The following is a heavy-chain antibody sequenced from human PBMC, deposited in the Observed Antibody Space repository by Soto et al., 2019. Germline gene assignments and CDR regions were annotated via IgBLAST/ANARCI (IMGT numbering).Heavy chain of an antibody. CDR3: ARDMSRYDSWSGYVSTTNWFDP. J-gene: IGHJ5*02. D-gene: IGHD3-3*01. CDR1: GDSMSSGGYY. CDR2: TFYSGSA. V-gene: IGHV4-31*03. Sequence: SETLSLTCIVSGDSMSSGGYYWSWIRQHPGKGLERIGYTFYSGSAFYNPSLKGRVTISVETSKNRFSLRLNSVTAADTAVYFCARDMSRYDSWSGYVSTTNWFDPWGQGVLVTVSS.